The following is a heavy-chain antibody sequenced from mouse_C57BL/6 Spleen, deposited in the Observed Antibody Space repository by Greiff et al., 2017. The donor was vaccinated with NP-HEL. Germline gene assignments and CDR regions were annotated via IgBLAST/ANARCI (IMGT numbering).Heavy chain of an antibody. CDR3: ARGRDGSSPWGFDV. D-gene: IGHD1-1*01. J-gene: IGHJ1*03. Sequence: EVKLVESGGGLVKPGGSLKLSCAASGFTFSSYAMSWVRQTPEKRLEWVATISDGGSYTYYPDNVKGRFTISRDNAKNNLYLQMSQLKSEDTAMYYCARGRDGSSPWGFDVWGTGTTVTVSS. V-gene: IGHV5-4*03. CDR2: ISDGGSYT. CDR1: GFTFSSYA.